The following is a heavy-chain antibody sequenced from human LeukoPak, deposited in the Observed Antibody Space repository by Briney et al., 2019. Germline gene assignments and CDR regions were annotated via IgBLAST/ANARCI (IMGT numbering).Heavy chain of an antibody. Sequence: GASVKVSCKASGGTFSSYAISWVRQATGQGLEWMGWMNPNSGNTGYAQKFQGRVTMTRNTSISTAYMELSSLRSEDTAVYYCARGDRIAAAGTGWFDPWGQGTLVTVSS. CDR3: ARGDRIAAAGTGWFDP. V-gene: IGHV1-8*02. J-gene: IGHJ5*02. CDR1: GGTFSSYA. D-gene: IGHD6-13*01. CDR2: MNPNSGNT.